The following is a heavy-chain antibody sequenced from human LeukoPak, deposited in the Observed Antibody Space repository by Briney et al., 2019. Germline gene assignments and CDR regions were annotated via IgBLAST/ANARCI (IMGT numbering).Heavy chain of an antibody. CDR1: GGSVSSGSYF. J-gene: IGHJ4*02. V-gene: IGHV4-61*01. CDR3: ARSSREQQLITFDF. D-gene: IGHD6-13*01. Sequence: SETLSLTCTVSGGSVSSGSYFWSWIRQPPGKGLEWIGYIYYSGNTNYNPSLKSRVSISVDTSKNQFSLKLSSATAADTAVYYCARSSREQQLITFDFWGQGTLVTVSS. CDR2: IYYSGNT.